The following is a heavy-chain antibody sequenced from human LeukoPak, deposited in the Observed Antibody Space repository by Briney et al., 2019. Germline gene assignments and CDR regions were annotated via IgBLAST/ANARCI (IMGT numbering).Heavy chain of an antibody. D-gene: IGHD2-2*02. V-gene: IGHV3-23*01. CDR3: AKVAVVVVVPAAIRWFDP. CDR1: GFTFSSYA. CDR2: ISGSGGST. J-gene: IGHJ5*02. Sequence: PGGSLRLSCAASGFTFSSYAMSWVRQAPGKGLELVSAISGSGGSTYYADSVKGRFTISRDNSKNTLYLQMNSLRAEDTAVYYCAKVAVVVVVPAAIRWFDPWGQGTLVTVSS.